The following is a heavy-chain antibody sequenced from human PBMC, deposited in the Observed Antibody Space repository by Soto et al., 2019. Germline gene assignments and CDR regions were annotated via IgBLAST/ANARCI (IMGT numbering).Heavy chain of an antibody. V-gene: IGHV3-48*01. CDR1: GFTFSSYS. CDR3: ASHSYGSGSYYLYYYYYYMDV. Sequence: GGSLRLSCAASGFTFSSYSMNWVRQAPGKGLEWVSYISSSSSTIYYADSVKGRFTISRDNAKNSLYLQMNSLRAEDTAVYYCASHSYGSGSYYLYYYYYYMDVWGKGTTVTVS. CDR2: ISSSSSTI. J-gene: IGHJ6*03. D-gene: IGHD3-10*01.